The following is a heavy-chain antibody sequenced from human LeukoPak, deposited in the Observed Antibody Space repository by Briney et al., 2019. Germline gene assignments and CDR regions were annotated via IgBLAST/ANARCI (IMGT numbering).Heavy chain of an antibody. J-gene: IGHJ4*02. D-gene: IGHD6-13*01. CDR1: GFTFDEYG. CDR2: MKWDGGRT. V-gene: IGHV3-20*04. CDR3: ARGSGSSWYFHFDY. Sequence: RPGGSLRLSWAASGFTFDEYGMSWVRQAPGKGLEWVSGMKWDGGRTWYADSVKGRFTISRDNAKNSVYLRMNSLRAEDTALYYCARGSGSSWYFHFDYWGQGTLVTVSS.